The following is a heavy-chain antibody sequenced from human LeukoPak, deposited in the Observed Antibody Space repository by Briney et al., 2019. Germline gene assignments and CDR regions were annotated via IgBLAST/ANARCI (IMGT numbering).Heavy chain of an antibody. CDR3: AFGIAAAGAFDY. V-gene: IGHV3-9*01. CDR2: ISWNSGSI. Sequence: GGSLRLSCAAYAFTLDDNAMHWVRQAPEKGLEWVSGISWNSGSIGYADSVKGRFTISRDNAKNSLYLQMNSLRAEDTALYYCAFGIAAAGAFDYWGQGTLVTVSS. J-gene: IGHJ4*02. D-gene: IGHD6-13*01. CDR1: AFTLDDNA.